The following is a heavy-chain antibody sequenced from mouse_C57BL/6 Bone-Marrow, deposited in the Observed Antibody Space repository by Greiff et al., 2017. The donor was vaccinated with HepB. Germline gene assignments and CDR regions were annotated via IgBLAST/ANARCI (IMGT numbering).Heavy chain of an antibody. CDR2: ISNGGGST. V-gene: IGHV5-12*01. Sequence: EVHLVESGGGLVQPGGSLKLSCAASGFTFSDYYMYWVRQTPEKRLEWVAYISNGGGSTYYPDTVKGRFTISRDNAKNTLYLQMSRLKSEDTAMYYCARHEGANREYYAMDYWGQGTSVTVSS. CDR1: GFTFSDYY. CDR3: ARHEGANREYYAMDY. J-gene: IGHJ4*01. D-gene: IGHD4-1*01.